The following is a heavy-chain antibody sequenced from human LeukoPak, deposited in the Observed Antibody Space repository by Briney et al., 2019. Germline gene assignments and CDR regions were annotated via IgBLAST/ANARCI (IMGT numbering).Heavy chain of an antibody. V-gene: IGHV3-23*01. CDR1: GFTFSRYA. CDR2: VGGGGGSP. J-gene: IGHJ3*01. CDR3: AKRMIRGVNHDAFDL. Sequence: GGSLRLFCAASGFTFSRYAMSWVRQAPGKGLELVSPVGGGGGSPYYADSVKGLFTISRDNSKNPLYLQMHSLRAEDTALHYCAKRMIRGVNHDAFDLWGQGTMVTVSS. D-gene: IGHD3-10*01.